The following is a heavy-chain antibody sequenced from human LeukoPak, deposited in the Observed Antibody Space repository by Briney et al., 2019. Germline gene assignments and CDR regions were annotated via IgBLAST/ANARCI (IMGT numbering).Heavy chain of an antibody. CDR2: IYYSWST. V-gene: IGHV4-28*01. CDR1: GYSISSSNW. J-gene: IGHJ3*02. Sequence: PSETLSLTCAVSGYSISSSNWWGWIRQPPGKGLDWVGYIYYSWSTYYNPSLRSRVTISVDTSKNQFSLKLTSVTAVDTAVYYCARINYSLRAFDTWGQGTMVTVPS. D-gene: IGHD2-21*01. CDR3: ARINYSLRAFDT.